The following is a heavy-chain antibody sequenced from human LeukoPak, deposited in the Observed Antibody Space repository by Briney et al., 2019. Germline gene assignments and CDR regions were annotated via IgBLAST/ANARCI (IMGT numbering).Heavy chain of an antibody. CDR1: GIILSNYG. J-gene: IGHJ6*02. Sequence: GRSLRLSCAVSGIILSNYGMSWVRQAPGKGLEWVAGISGSGGRTNYADSVKGRFTISRDNPKNTLYLQMNSLRAEDTAVYYCASLYGSGSYYNPYYYGMDVWGQGTTVTVSS. CDR3: ASLYGSGSYYNPYYYGMDV. CDR2: ISGSGGRT. V-gene: IGHV3-23*01. D-gene: IGHD3-10*01.